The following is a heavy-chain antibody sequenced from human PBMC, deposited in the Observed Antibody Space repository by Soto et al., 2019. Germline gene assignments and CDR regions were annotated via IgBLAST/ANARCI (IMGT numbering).Heavy chain of an antibody. J-gene: IGHJ4*02. Sequence: PSETLSLTCAVYGGSFSGYYWSWIRQPPGKGLEWIGRINHSGSTNYNPSLKSRVTISVDTSKNQFSLKLSSVTAADTAVYYCASKTITGTTFDYWGQGTLVTVSS. D-gene: IGHD1-7*01. CDR2: INHSGST. V-gene: IGHV4-34*01. CDR1: GGSFSGYY. CDR3: ASKTITGTTFDY.